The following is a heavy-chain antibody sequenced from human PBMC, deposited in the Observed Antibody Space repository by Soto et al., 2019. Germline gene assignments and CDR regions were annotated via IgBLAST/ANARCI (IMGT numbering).Heavy chain of an antibody. Sequence: GESLKISCKGSGYSFTSYWIGWVRQMPGKGLEWMGIIYPGDSDTRYSPSFQGQVTISADKSISTAYLQWSSLKASDTAMYYCARGNSFNYDFWSGYSVYYYYGMDVWGQGTTVT. J-gene: IGHJ6*02. CDR1: GYSFTSYW. V-gene: IGHV5-51*01. D-gene: IGHD3-3*01. CDR2: IYPGDSDT. CDR3: ARGNSFNYDFWSGYSVYYYYGMDV.